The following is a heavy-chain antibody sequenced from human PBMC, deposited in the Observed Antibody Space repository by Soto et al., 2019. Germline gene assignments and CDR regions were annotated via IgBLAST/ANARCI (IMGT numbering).Heavy chain of an antibody. V-gene: IGHV4-30-2*01. CDR1: GGSISSGGSS. Sequence: PSETLSLPCAVSGGSISSGGSSCSWIRQPPGKGLEWIGYIYHSGSTYYNPSLNSRVTISVDRSKNPFSLKLSSVTAADTAVYYCASVCGSGGSCDGLGYDYWGQGTLVTVS. CDR2: IYHSGST. D-gene: IGHD2-15*01. CDR3: ASVCGSGGSCDGLGYDY. J-gene: IGHJ4*02.